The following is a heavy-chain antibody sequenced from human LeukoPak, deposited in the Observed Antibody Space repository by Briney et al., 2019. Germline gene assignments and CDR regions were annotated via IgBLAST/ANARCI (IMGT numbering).Heavy chain of an antibody. CDR2: IYYSGST. CDR1: GGSISSSSYY. D-gene: IGHD3-3*01. J-gene: IGHJ6*03. Sequence: SETLSLTCTVSGGSISSSSYYWGWIRQPPGKGLEWIGSIYYSGSTYYNPSLKSRVTISVDTSKNQFSLKLSSVTAADTAVYYCARSMYYDFWSGYLIPSYYYYYMDVWGKGTTVTVSS. V-gene: IGHV4-39*01. CDR3: ARSMYYDFWSGYLIPSYYYYYMDV.